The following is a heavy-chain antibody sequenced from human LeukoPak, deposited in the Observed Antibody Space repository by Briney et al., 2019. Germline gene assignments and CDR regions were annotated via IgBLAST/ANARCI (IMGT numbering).Heavy chain of an antibody. D-gene: IGHD5-24*01. CDR1: GFTFSSYA. V-gene: IGHV3-23*01. CDR2: ISGSGGST. CDR3: AKVEMATISGGLDY. J-gene: IGHJ4*02. Sequence: GGSLRLSCAASGFTFSSYAMSWVRQAPGKGLEWVSAISGSGGSTYYADSVKGRFTISRDNSKNTLYLQMNSPRAEDTAVYYCAKVEMATISGGLDYWGQGTLVTVSS.